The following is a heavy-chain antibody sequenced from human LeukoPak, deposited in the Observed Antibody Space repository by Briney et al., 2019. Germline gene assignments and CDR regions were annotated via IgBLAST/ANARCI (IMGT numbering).Heavy chain of an antibody. D-gene: IGHD3-3*01. V-gene: IGHV3-30*02. CDR2: IRYDGSNK. Sequence: GGSLRLSCAASGFTFRSYGMHWVRQAPGKGLEWVTFIRYDGSNKYYTDSVKGRFTISRDNSKNTLYLQMDSLRAEDTAVYYCARDYDFWSGYYSPTRGYFGYWGQGTLVTVSS. CDR1: GFTFRSYG. CDR3: ARDYDFWSGYYSPTRGYFGY. J-gene: IGHJ4*02.